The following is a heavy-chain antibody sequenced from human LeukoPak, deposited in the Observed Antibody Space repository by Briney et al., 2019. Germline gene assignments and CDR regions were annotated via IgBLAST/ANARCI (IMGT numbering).Heavy chain of an antibody. Sequence: GGSLRLSCAASGFTFSSYSMNGVRQAPGKGLEWVSSISSSSSYIYYADSVKGRFTISRDNAKNSLYLQMNSLRAEDTAVYYCARVSGSYLDAFDIWGQGTMVTVSS. CDR3: ARVSGSYLDAFDI. CDR1: GFTFSSYS. CDR2: ISSSSSYI. J-gene: IGHJ3*02. D-gene: IGHD1-26*01. V-gene: IGHV3-21*01.